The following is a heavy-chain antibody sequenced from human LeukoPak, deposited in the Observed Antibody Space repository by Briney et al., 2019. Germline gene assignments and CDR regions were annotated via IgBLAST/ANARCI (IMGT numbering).Heavy chain of an antibody. CDR2: ISSSSSYI. CDR3: AAEPPLGYCSSTSCAIRKNDY. CDR1: GFTFSKYA. J-gene: IGHJ4*02. Sequence: GGSLRLSCAASGFTFSKYAMHWVRQAPGKGLEWVSSISSSSSYIYYADSVKDRFTISRDNAKNSLYLQMNSLRAEDTAVYYCAAEPPLGYCSSTSCAIRKNDYWGQGTLVTVSS. D-gene: IGHD2-2*01. V-gene: IGHV3-21*01.